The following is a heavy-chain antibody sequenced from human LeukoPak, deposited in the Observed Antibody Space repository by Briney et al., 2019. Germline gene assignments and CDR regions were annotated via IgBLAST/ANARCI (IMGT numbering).Heavy chain of an antibody. CDR3: ARDGNFIAPDY. V-gene: IGHV3-21*01. J-gene: IGHJ4*02. CDR2: ISSSSNYI. Sequence: GGSLRLSCAASGSTFSSYSMSWVRQAPGKGLEWVSSISSSSNYIYYADSVKGRFTISRDNAKNSLYLQMNSLRAEDTAVYYCARDGNFIAPDYWGQGTLVTVSS. CDR1: GSTFSSYS. D-gene: IGHD1-7*01.